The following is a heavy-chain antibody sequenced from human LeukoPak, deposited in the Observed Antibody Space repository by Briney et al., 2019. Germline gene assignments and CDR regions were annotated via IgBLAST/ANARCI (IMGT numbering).Heavy chain of an antibody. J-gene: IGHJ5*01. D-gene: IGHD2-15*01. CDR3: ARDRGYCSGGICYVNWFDS. Sequence: GGSLRLSCAASGFTFSSYSMNWVRQAPGKGLEWVSYIGSTTVYYADSVKGRFTISRDSAKNSLYLQMNSLRAEDTAVYYCARDRGYCSGGICYVNWFDSWGQGTVVTVSS. V-gene: IGHV3-48*01. CDR1: GFTFSSYS. CDR2: IGSTTV.